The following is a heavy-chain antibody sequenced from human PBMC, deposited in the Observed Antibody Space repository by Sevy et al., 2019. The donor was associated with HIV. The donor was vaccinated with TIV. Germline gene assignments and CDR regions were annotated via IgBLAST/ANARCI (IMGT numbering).Heavy chain of an antibody. CDR2: IYYSGNT. J-gene: IGHJ5*02. CDR3: ARLSRYSGGWFWFDP. CDR1: GGSISSSNYY. D-gene: IGHD6-19*01. V-gene: IGHV4-39*01. Sequence: SETLSLTCTVSGGSISSSNYYWGWIRQPPGKGLEWIGSIYYSGNTYYNPSLKSRVTISVDTSKNQFSLKVSSVAAADTAVFYWARLSRYSGGWFWFDPWGHGTLVTVS.